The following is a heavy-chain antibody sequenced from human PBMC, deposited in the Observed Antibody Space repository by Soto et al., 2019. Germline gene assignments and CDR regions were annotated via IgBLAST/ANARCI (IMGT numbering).Heavy chain of an antibody. D-gene: IGHD3-16*01. Sequence: ASVKVSCKASGYTFTGYYMHWVRQAPGQGLEWMGWINPNSGGTNYAQKFQGWVTMTRDTSISTAYMELSRLRSDDTAVYYCARAPPGGEQPPPSFWFDPWGQGTLVTVSS. CDR2: INPNSGGT. J-gene: IGHJ5*02. V-gene: IGHV1-2*04. CDR3: ARAPPGGEQPPPSFWFDP. CDR1: GYTFTGYY.